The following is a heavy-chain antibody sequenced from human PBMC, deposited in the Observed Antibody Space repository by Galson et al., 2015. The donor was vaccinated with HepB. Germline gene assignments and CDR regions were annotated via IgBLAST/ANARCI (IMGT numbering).Heavy chain of an antibody. CDR2: IYSGGST. CDR3: ARDFNDNTILLWYFDL. CDR1: GFTVSSNY. Sequence: SLRLSCAASGFTVSSNYMSWVRQAPGKGLEWVSVIYSGGSTYYADYVKGRFTISRDNSKNTLYLQMNSMRAEDTAVYYCARDFNDNTILLWYFDLWGRGTLVTVSS. V-gene: IGHV3-66*01. J-gene: IGHJ2*01. D-gene: IGHD3-9*01.